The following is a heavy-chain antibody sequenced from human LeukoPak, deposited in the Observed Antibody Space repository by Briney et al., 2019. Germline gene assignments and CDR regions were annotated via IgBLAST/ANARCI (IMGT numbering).Heavy chain of an antibody. CDR1: GFPFSSYW. Sequence: PGGSLRLSCAASGFPFSSYWVHWVRQAPGKGLVWVSRINTDGSTTTYADSVKGRLTISRDNAKNSLYLQMNSLRAEDTAVYYCAKDKGYSFGYFDYWGQGTLVTVSS. D-gene: IGHD5-18*01. CDR3: AKDKGYSFGYFDY. J-gene: IGHJ4*02. CDR2: INTDGSTT. V-gene: IGHV3-74*01.